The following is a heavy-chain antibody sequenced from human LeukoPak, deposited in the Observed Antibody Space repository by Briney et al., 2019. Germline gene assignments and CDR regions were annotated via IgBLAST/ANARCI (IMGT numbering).Heavy chain of an antibody. Sequence: PSQTLSLTCTVSGGSISSYYWSWIRQPPGKGLEWIGYIYYSGSTNYNPSLKSRVTVSVDTSKNQFSLKLSSVTAADTAVYYCASLRGYSSYYYMDVWGKGTTVNVSS. CDR1: GGSISSYY. V-gene: IGHV4-59*01. CDR3: ASLRGYSSYYYMDV. D-gene: IGHD5-18*01. J-gene: IGHJ6*03. CDR2: IYYSGST.